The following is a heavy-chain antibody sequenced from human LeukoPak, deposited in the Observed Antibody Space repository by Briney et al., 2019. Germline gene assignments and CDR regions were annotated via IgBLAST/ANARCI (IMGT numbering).Heavy chain of an antibody. D-gene: IGHD6-13*01. CDR1: GFTFSTYA. V-gene: IGHV3-20*04. CDR2: IKWDGGRT. CDR3: ARGSGSSWYFYFDY. J-gene: IGHJ4*02. Sequence: GGSLKLSCAASGFTFSTYAMSWLREARGKVLEWVSGIKWDGGRTGDAASVKGRFTISRDNAKTSVYLQMNSLRAEDTALYYCARGSGSSWYFYFDYWGRGTLVTVSS.